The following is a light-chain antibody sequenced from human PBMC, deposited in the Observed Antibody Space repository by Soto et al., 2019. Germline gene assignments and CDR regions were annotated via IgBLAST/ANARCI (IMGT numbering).Light chain of an antibody. Sequence: EIVLTQSPGTLSLSPGERATLSCRASQSVSSSYLAWYQQKPGQAPRLLIYGASSRATGIPDRFSGSGSGTEFTLTISILEPEDFAMYYCQQYGSSPPITFGQGTRLEIK. V-gene: IGKV3-20*01. CDR3: QQYGSSPPIT. CDR1: QSVSSSY. J-gene: IGKJ5*01. CDR2: GAS.